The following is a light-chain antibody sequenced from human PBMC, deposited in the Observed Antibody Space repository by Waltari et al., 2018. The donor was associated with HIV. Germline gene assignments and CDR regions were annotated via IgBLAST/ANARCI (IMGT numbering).Light chain of an antibody. CDR2: ASS. Sequence: DIQLTQSPSFLSASVGDKVTITCRASQGIKSFLAWYQQKPRSAPKLLLYASSILQHGVPSRFSGSGSGTEFTLTINGVQADDFATYFCQSLQGYPLTFGGGT. CDR3: QSLQGYPLT. V-gene: IGKV1-9*01. CDR1: QGIKSF. J-gene: IGKJ4*01.